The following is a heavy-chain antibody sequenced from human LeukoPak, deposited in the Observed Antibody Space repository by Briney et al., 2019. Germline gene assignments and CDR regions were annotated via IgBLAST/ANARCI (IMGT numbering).Heavy chain of an antibody. J-gene: IGHJ3*02. CDR2: IYPGDSDT. V-gene: IGHV5-51*01. Sequence: GESLKISCKGSGYSFTSYWIGWVRQMPGKGLEWMGIIYPGDSDTRYSPSFQGQVTTSADKSISTAYLQWSSLKASDTAMYYCARHGPELLSAFDIWGQGTMVTVSS. CDR3: ARHGPELLSAFDI. D-gene: IGHD1-26*01. CDR1: GYSFTSYW.